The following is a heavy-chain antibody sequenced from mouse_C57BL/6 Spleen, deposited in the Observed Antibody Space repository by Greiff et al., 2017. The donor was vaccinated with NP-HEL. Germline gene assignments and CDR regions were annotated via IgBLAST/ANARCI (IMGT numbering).Heavy chain of an antibody. CDR2: VDPETGGT. D-gene: IGHD1-1*01. J-gene: IGHJ4*01. V-gene: IGHV1-15*01. Sequence: QVQLQQSGAELVRPGASVTLSCKASGYTFTDYEMHWVKQTPVHGLEWIGAVDPETGGTAYNQKFKGKAILTTDKSSSTAYMELRSLTAEDSAVYYCTRSSDLRNYAMDYWGQGTSVTVSS. CDR3: TRSSDLRNYAMDY. CDR1: GYTFTDYE.